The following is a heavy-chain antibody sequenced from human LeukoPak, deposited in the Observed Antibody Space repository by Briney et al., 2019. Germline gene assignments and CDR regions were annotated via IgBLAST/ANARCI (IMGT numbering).Heavy chain of an antibody. V-gene: IGHV3-9*01. CDR2: ISWNSGSI. CDR1: GFTFDDYA. Sequence: SLRLSCAASGFTFDDYAMHWVRQAPGKGLEWVSGISWNSGSIGYADSVKGRFTTSRDNAKNSLYLQMNSLRAEDTALYYCAKGRITMNEGYYFGYWGQGTLVTVSS. J-gene: IGHJ4*02. D-gene: IGHD3-22*01. CDR3: AKGRITMNEGYYFGY.